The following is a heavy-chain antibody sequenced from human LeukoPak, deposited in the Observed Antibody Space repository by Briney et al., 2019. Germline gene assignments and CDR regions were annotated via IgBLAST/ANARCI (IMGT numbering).Heavy chain of an antibody. Sequence: PGGSLRLSCAASGFTFSSYWMHWVRQAPGKGLVRVSRIDTDGSFTSYADSVRGRFTISRDNAKNTLYLQMSSLRAEDTAVYYCIRGTVGAPGNDYWGQGTLVTVSS. CDR2: IDTDGSFT. CDR1: GFTFSSYW. CDR3: IRGTVGAPGNDY. D-gene: IGHD1-26*01. V-gene: IGHV3-74*01. J-gene: IGHJ4*02.